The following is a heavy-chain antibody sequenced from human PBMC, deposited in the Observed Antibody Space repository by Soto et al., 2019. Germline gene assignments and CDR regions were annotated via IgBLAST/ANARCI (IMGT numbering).Heavy chain of an antibody. D-gene: IGHD2-15*01. J-gene: IGHJ5*02. CDR1: GFTFSSYA. Sequence: GGSLRLSCAASGFTFSSYAMSWVRQAPGKGLEWVSAISGSGGSKYYADSVKGRFTISRDNSKNTLYLQMNSLRAEDTAVYYCATPNYPLGYCSGGSCYLSVHGWFDPWGQGTLVTVSS. CDR3: ATPNYPLGYCSGGSCYLSVHGWFDP. CDR2: ISGSGGSK. V-gene: IGHV3-23*01.